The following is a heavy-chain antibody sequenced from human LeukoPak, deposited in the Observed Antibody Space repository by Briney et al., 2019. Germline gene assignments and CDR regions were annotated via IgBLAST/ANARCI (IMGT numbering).Heavy chain of an antibody. Sequence: GGSLRLSCAASGFTFSSYAMSWVRQAPGKGLEWVSAISGSGDSTYYGDSVKGRFTISRDNSKNTLYLQMNSLRAKDTAVYYCAKTRPLDSSSWSHEDYWGQGTLVTVSS. V-gene: IGHV3-23*01. CDR2: ISGSGDST. CDR3: AKTRPLDSSSWSHEDY. D-gene: IGHD6-13*01. J-gene: IGHJ4*02. CDR1: GFTFSSYA.